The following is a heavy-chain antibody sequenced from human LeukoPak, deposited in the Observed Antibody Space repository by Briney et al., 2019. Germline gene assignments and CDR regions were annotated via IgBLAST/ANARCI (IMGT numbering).Heavy chain of an antibody. CDR2: ISGSGGST. D-gene: IGHD3-22*01. Sequence: GGSLRLSCAASGFTFSSYAMSWVRQAPGKGLEWVSAISGSGGSTYYADSVKGRFTISRDNSKNTLYLQMNSLGAEDTAVYYCAKDITMIVVAYGSDYWGQGALVTVSS. J-gene: IGHJ4*02. CDR1: GFTFSSYA. CDR3: AKDITMIVVAYGSDY. V-gene: IGHV3-23*01.